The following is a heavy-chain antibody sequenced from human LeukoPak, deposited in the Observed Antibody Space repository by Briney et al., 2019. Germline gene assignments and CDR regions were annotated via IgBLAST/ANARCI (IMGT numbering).Heavy chain of an antibody. V-gene: IGHV1-69*05. CDR3: ASSSSTSRISWFDP. CDR1: GGTFSSYA. J-gene: IGHJ5*02. Sequence: VASVKVSCKASGGTFSSYAISWVRQAPGQGLEWMGGIIPIFGTANYAQKFQGRVTITTDESTSTAYMELSSLRSEDTAVYYCASSSSTSRISWFDPWGQGTLVTVSS. CDR2: IIPIFGTA. D-gene: IGHD2-2*01.